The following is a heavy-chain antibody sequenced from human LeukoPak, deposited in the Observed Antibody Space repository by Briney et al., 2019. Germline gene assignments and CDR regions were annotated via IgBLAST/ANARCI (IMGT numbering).Heavy chain of an antibody. CDR1: GRSISSHY. J-gene: IGHJ4*02. V-gene: IGHV4-59*11. Sequence: SETLSLTCSVSGRSISSHYWSWIRQPPGKGLEWIGYIYYSGSTNYNPSLKSRVTISVDTSKNQFCLELSSVTAADTAVYYCASGAKFSSSWYSFDYWGQGTLVTVSS. CDR2: IYYSGST. CDR3: ASGAKFSSSWYSFDY. D-gene: IGHD6-13*01.